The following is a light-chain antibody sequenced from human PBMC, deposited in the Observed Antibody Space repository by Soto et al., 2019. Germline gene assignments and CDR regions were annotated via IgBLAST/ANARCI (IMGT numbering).Light chain of an antibody. Sequence: EIIMTQHPATLSVSPGERATLSCRASQSVSSNLAWYQQKPGQAPRLLIYGASTRATGIPARLSGSGSGTEFTLTISSMQSEDLGVYYCQQYNNGWTFGQGTRLEIK. CDR3: QQYNNGWT. CDR2: GAS. CDR1: QSVSSN. V-gene: IGKV3-15*01. J-gene: IGKJ5*01.